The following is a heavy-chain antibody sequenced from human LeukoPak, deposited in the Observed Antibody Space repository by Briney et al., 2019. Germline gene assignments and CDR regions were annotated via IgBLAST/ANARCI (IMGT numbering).Heavy chain of an antibody. CDR3: ARGGNRFGGFYSDY. Sequence: PSETLSHTSTVSADSLSSGGHCWGWIRQLPGKGLESMGFIQHSGSSRHKPSLKDRVAISVDVSRTRFVLRLSSVTAADRAIYFCARGGNRFGGFYSDYWGQGIQDIVSS. CDR1: ADSLSSGGHC. D-gene: IGHD3-10*01. V-gene: IGHV4-31*02. CDR2: IQHSGSS. J-gene: IGHJ4*02.